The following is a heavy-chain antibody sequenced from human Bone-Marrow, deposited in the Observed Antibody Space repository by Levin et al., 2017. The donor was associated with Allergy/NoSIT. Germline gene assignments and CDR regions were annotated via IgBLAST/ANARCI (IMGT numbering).Heavy chain of an antibody. Sequence: SETLSLTCTVSGGSISGGYYWTWIRQSPGKGLEWIGYIYYSGSTHYNPSLNSRLIISVDTSKNQFSLKLSSVTAADTAVYFCAGRISFWSGPMDVWGKGTTVTVSS. CDR3: AGRISFWSGPMDV. CDR1: GGSISGGYY. D-gene: IGHD3-3*01. CDR2: IYYSGST. J-gene: IGHJ6*03. V-gene: IGHV4-31*03.